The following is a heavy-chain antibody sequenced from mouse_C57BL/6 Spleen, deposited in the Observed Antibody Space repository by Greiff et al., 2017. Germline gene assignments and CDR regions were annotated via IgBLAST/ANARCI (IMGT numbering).Heavy chain of an antibody. J-gene: IGHJ4*01. Sequence: EVMLVESGAELVKPGASVKLSCTASGFNIKDYYMHWVKQRTEQGLEWIGRIDPEDGETKYAPKFQGKATITADTSSNTAYLQLSSLTSEDTAVDYCASRWLLPDYAMDYWGQGTSVTVSS. CDR2: IDPEDGET. CDR3: ASRWLLPDYAMDY. D-gene: IGHD2-3*01. CDR1: GFNIKDYY. V-gene: IGHV14-2*01.